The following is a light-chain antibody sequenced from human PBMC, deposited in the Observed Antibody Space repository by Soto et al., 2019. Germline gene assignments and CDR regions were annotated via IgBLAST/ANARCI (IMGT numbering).Light chain of an antibody. Sequence: DIQMTQSPSTLSESVGDSVTITCRASQYLSTWLAWYQQKPGKAPKLLIYDASSLQTGVPSRFSGSGSGTEFTLTISSLQPDDFATYYCQHYNSYSFTFGPGTKVDI. J-gene: IGKJ3*01. V-gene: IGKV1-5*01. CDR3: QHYNSYSFT. CDR1: QYLSTW. CDR2: DAS.